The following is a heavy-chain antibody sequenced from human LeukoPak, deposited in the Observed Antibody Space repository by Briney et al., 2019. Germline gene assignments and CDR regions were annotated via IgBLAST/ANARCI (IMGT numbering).Heavy chain of an antibody. CDR2: IIPIFGTA. D-gene: IGHD5-12*01. CDR3: ASHLSTRGYSGYRPGFDY. V-gene: IGHV1-69*15. Sequence: SVKVSCKASGGTFSSYAISWVRQAPGQGLEWMGRIIPIFGTANYAQKFQGRVTITADESTSTAYMELSSLRSEDTAVYYCASHLSTRGYSGYRPGFDYWGQGTLVTVSS. J-gene: IGHJ4*02. CDR1: GGTFSSYA.